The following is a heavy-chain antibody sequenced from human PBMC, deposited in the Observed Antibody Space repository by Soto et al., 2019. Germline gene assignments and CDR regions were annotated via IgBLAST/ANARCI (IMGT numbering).Heavy chain of an antibody. V-gene: IGHV1-8*01. CDR1: GYTFTSYD. CDR2: MNPNSGNT. J-gene: IGHJ6*02. Sequence: ASVKVSCKASGYTFTSYDINWVRQATGQGLEWMGWMNPNSGNTGYAQKFQGRVTMTRNTSISTAYMELSSLRSEDTAVYYCARALGNSSSPFYYYYGMDVWGQGTTVTV. D-gene: IGHD6-6*01. CDR3: ARALGNSSSPFYYYYGMDV.